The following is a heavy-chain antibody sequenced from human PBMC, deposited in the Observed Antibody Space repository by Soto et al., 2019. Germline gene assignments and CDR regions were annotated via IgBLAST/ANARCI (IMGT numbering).Heavy chain of an antibody. J-gene: IGHJ3*02. D-gene: IGHD3-22*01. CDR2: IYYSGST. CDR1: GGSIRSYY. V-gene: IGHV4-59*01. Sequence: PSETLSLTWTVSGGSIRSYYWSWIRQPPGKGLEWIGYIYYSGSTNYNPSLKSRVTISVDTSKNQFSLKLSSVTAADTAVYYCARDRARVSGTMIVVGNDAFDIWGQGTMVT. CDR3: ARDRARVSGTMIVVGNDAFDI.